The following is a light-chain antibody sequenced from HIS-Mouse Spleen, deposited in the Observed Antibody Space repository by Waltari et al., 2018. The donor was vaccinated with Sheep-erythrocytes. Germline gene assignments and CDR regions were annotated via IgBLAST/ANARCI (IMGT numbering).Light chain of an antibody. CDR2: DVS. Sequence: QSALTQPRSVSGSPGQSVTISCTGTSSDVGGYNYVSWYQQHPGKAPKLMIYDVSRRPSGVPDRVSGSKSGNTASLTSSGLQAEDEADYYCCSYAGSYNHVFAIGTKVTVL. J-gene: IGLJ1*01. CDR3: CSYAGSYNHV. CDR1: SSDVGGYNY. V-gene: IGLV2-11*01.